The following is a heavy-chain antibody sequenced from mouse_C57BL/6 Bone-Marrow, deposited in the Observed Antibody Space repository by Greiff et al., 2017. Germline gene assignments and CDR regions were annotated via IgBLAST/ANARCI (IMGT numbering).Heavy chain of an antibody. D-gene: IGHD2-1*01. Sequence: EVQLVESGGGLVKPGGSLKLSCAASGFTFSSYTMSWVRQTPEKRLEWVATISGGGGNTYYPDSVKGRFTISRDNAKNALYLRMISLVSEDTALYYCARGNYFPWFAYWGQGTLVTVSA. J-gene: IGHJ3*01. CDR2: ISGGGGNT. V-gene: IGHV5-9*01. CDR1: GFTFSSYT. CDR3: ARGNYFPWFAY.